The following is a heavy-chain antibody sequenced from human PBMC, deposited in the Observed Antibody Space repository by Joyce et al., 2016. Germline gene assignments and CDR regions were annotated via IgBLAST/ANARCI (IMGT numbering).Heavy chain of an antibody. Sequence: EVQLVESGGGLVRPGGSLRLSCAASGFPFSSYSMNLVRQAPGKGLEWVPFISSNRNYIYYADSVKGRFTISRDNAKSSLFLQMDSLRAEDTAVYYCARNSAPRASTYYGLDVWGQGTTVTVSS. J-gene: IGHJ6*02. CDR2: ISSNRNYI. CDR1: GFPFSSYS. CDR3: ARNSAPRASTYYGLDV. V-gene: IGHV3-21*01. D-gene: IGHD5/OR15-5a*01.